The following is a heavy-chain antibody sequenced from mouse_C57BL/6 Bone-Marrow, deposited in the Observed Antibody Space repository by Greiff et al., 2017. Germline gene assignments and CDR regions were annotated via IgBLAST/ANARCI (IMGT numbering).Heavy chain of an antibody. J-gene: IGHJ4*01. V-gene: IGHV1-50*01. CDR2: IDPSDSYT. CDR1: GYTFTSYW. CDR3: ARDDYYAMDY. Sequence: VQLQQPGAELVKPGASVKLSCKASGYTFTSYWMQWVKQRPGQGLEWIGEIDPSDSYTNYNQKFKGKATLTVDTSSSTAYMQLSSLTSEDSAVYYCARDDYYAMDYWGQGTSVTVSS.